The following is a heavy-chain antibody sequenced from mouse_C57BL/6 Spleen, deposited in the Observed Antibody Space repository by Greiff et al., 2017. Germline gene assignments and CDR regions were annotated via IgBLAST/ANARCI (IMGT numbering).Heavy chain of an antibody. CDR1: GYTFTDYY. V-gene: IGHV1-26*01. D-gene: IGHD2-5*01. J-gene: IGHJ1*03. Sequence: VQLQQSGPELVKPGASVKISCKASGYTFTDYYMNWVKQSHGKSLEWIGDINPNNGGTSYNQKFKGKATLTVDKSSSTAYMELRSLTSEDSAVYYCARDSNYVLWYFDVWGTGTTVTVSS. CDR3: ARDSNYVLWYFDV. CDR2: INPNNGGT.